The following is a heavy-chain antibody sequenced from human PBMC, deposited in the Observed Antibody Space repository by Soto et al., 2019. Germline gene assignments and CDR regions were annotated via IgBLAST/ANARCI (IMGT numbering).Heavy chain of an antibody. Sequence: PSETLSLTCAVSGGSIDSGAFSLSWIRQPPGKGLEWVGYVTHSGTAYSIPSLNGRLTLSVDSSQTQFSLKLTSVTAADSAFYYCARIHWAQSSLDYWGRGILVTVSS. CDR3: ARIHWAQSSLDY. J-gene: IGHJ4*02. V-gene: IGHV4-30-2*01. D-gene: IGHD6-19*01. CDR2: VTHSGTA. CDR1: GGSIDSGAFS.